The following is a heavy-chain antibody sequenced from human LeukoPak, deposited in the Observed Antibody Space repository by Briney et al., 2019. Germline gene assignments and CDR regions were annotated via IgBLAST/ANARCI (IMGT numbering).Heavy chain of an antibody. CDR1: GFAFSDSD. CDR2: IRSKANHYAT. V-gene: IGHV3-73*01. Sequence: SGGSLRLSCAASGFAFSDSDMYWVRQAPGKGLEWVGRIRSKANHYATAYAVSVKGRFTISRDDSKNTAHLQMTRLKTEDTAVYYCTRRAWGSGWGAFDIWGQGTMVTVPS. D-gene: IGHD6-19*01. J-gene: IGHJ3*02. CDR3: TRRAWGSGWGAFDI.